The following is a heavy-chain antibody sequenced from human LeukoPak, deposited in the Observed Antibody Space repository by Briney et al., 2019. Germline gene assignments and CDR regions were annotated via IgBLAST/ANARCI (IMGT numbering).Heavy chain of an antibody. CDR2: XSYDGSNK. D-gene: IGHD6-19*01. V-gene: IGHV3-30-3*01. CDR1: GFTFSSYX. J-gene: IGHJ6*02. CDR3: AREGGRYENYYYGMDV. Sequence: GGSLRLSCAASGFTFSSYXXXWVRQAXXXXXXXXXXXSYDGSNKYYADSVKGRFTISRDDSKNTLYLQMNSLRAEDTAVYYCAREGGRYENYYYGMDVWGQGTTVTVSS.